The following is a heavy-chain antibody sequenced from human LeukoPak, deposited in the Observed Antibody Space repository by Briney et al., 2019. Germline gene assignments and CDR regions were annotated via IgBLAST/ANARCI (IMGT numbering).Heavy chain of an antibody. J-gene: IGHJ3*02. Sequence: GGSLRLSCAASGFTFDDYAMHWVRQAPGKGLEWVSGISWNSGSIGYADSVKGRFTISRDNAKNSLYLQMNSLRAEDTALYYCAKDYGDYDDAFDIWDQGTMVTVSS. D-gene: IGHD4-17*01. CDR3: AKDYGDYDDAFDI. CDR2: ISWNSGSI. V-gene: IGHV3-9*01. CDR1: GFTFDDYA.